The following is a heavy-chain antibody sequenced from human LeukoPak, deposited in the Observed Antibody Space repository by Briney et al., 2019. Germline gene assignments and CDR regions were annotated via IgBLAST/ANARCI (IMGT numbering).Heavy chain of an antibody. CDR3: ARDLSGSYPHLDY. V-gene: IGHV4-61*02. D-gene: IGHD1-26*01. Sequence: NPSQTLSLTCSVYGGSISSGGYYWSWIRQPTGKGLKWIGRIYTSGSTNYNPSLKSRVTISVDRANNQFSLKLSSVTAADTAVYYCARDLSGSYPHLDYWGLGTLVTVSS. CDR2: IYTSGST. CDR1: GGSISSGGYY. J-gene: IGHJ4*02.